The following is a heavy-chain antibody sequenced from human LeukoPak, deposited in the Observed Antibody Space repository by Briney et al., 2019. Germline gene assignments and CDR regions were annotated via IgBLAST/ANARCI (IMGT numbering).Heavy chain of an antibody. CDR3: ARGSHIRTHDRDNWFDP. CDR1: GYTFSNYY. J-gene: IGHJ5*02. Sequence: VASVKVSCKASGYTFSNYYTHWVRQAPGQGLEWMGIINPNGINTRYAQKFQGRVTMTRDMSTSTVYMELRSLRSEDTAVYYCARGSHIRTHDRDNWFDPWGQGTLVTVSS. D-gene: IGHD3-10*01. V-gene: IGHV1-46*01. CDR2: INPNGINT.